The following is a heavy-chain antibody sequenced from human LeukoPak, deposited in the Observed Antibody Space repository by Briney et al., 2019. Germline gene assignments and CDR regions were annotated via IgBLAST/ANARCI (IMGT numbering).Heavy chain of an antibody. CDR1: GFTFNNYW. V-gene: IGHV3-74*01. CDR2: INSDGSST. CDR3: ARERYGISWYYY. D-gene: IGHD6-13*01. J-gene: IGHJ4*02. Sequence: PGGSLRLSCAASGFTFNNYWMHWVRHAPGKGLVWVSRINSDGSSTSYADSVKGRFTISRDNAKNTLYLEMNSLRGEDTAVYYCARERYGISWYYYWGQGTLVTVSS.